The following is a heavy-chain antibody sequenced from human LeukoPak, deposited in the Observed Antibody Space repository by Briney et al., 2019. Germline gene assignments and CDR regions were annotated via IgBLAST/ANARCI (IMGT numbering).Heavy chain of an antibody. D-gene: IGHD2-2*01. CDR3: ARGPFTSISRYFDY. V-gene: IGHV3-21*01. CDR1: GFTFSSYG. Sequence: PGGTLRLSCAASGFTFSSYGMSWVRQAPGKGLEWVSSISTTSSYIYYADSVKGRFTISRGNAKNSLYLQMNSLRAEDTAVYYCARGPFTSISRYFDYWGQGTLVTVSS. CDR2: ISTTSSYI. J-gene: IGHJ4*02.